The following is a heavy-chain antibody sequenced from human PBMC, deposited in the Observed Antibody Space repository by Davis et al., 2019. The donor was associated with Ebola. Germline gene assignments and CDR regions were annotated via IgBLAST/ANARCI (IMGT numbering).Heavy chain of an antibody. CDR1: GYTFTNYY. CDR2: INPNDGRT. D-gene: IGHD1-26*01. V-gene: IGHV1-46*01. Sequence: AASVKVSCKASGYTFTNYYMHWVRQAPGQGLEWMGMINPNDGRTIYAQKFQGRVTMTRDTSRTTAYMELSGLTSEDTAVYFCARERNSVGSDFWGQGTLISVSS. CDR3: ARERNSVGSDF. J-gene: IGHJ4*02.